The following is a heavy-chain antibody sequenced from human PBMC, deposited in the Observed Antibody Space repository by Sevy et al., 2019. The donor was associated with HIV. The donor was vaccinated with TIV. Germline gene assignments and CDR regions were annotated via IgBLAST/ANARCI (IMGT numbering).Heavy chain of an antibody. CDR3: ARDSSPSQYYYDSSGYYNYFDY. Sequence: GGSLRLSCAASGFTFSDYYMSWIRQAPGKGLEWVSYISSSGSTIYYADSVKGRFTISRDNAKNSLYLQMNSLGAEDTAVYYCARDSSPSQYYYDSSGYYNYFDYWGQGTLVTVSS. J-gene: IGHJ4*02. CDR2: ISSSGSTI. V-gene: IGHV3-11*04. D-gene: IGHD3-22*01. CDR1: GFTFSDYY.